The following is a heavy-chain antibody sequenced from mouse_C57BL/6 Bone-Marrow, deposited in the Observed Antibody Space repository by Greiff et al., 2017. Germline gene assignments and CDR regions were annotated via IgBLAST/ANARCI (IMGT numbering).Heavy chain of an antibody. Sequence: EVQLKESGPGLVKPSQSLSLTCSVTGYSITSGYYWNWIRQFPGNKLEWMGYISYDGSNNYNPSLKNRISITRDTSKNQFFLKLDSVTTEDTATYYCARAVIHWGQGTTLTVSS. V-gene: IGHV3-6*01. J-gene: IGHJ2*01. CDR3: ARAVIH. CDR2: ISYDGSN. CDR1: GYSITSGYY.